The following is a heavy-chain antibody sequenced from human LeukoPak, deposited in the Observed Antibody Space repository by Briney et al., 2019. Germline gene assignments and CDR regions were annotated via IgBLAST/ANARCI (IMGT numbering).Heavy chain of an antibody. CDR2: TYYRSKWYN. CDR3: ARHGRYCSSTSCIRGGYFQH. CDR1: GDSVSSNSAA. J-gene: IGHJ1*01. V-gene: IGHV6-1*01. Sequence: SQTLSLTCAISGDSVSSNSAAWNWIRQSPSRGLEWLGRTYYRSKWYNDYAVSVKSRITINPDTSKNQFSLQLNSVTPEDTAVYYCARHGRYCSSTSCIRGGYFQHWGQGTLVTVSS. D-gene: IGHD2-2*01.